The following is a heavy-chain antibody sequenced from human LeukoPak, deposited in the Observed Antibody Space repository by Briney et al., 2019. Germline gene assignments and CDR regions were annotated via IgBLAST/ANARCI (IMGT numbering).Heavy chain of an antibody. CDR3: ARNYDSSGYTTFAY. CDR1: GGSISGYY. Sequence: SETLSLTCTVSGGSISGYYWSWIRQSPGEGLEWTGHIYYSGSTNYNPSLKSRVTISVDTSRNQFSLKLTSVTAADTAVYYCARNYDSSGYTTFAYWGQGTLVTVSS. V-gene: IGHV4-59*01. D-gene: IGHD3-22*01. CDR2: IYYSGST. J-gene: IGHJ4*02.